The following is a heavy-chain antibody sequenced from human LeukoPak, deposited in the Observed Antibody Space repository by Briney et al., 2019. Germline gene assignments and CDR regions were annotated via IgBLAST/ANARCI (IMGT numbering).Heavy chain of an antibody. J-gene: IGHJ4*02. Sequence: PSETLSLTCTVSGGSISSGGYYWCWIRQHPGKGLEWIGYIYYSGSTYYNPSLKSRVTISVDTSKNQFSLKLSSVTAADTAVYYCARAGYSSRTFDYWGQGTLVTVSS. V-gene: IGHV4-31*03. CDR3: ARAGYSSRTFDY. CDR2: IYYSGST. D-gene: IGHD6-13*01. CDR1: GGSISSGGYY.